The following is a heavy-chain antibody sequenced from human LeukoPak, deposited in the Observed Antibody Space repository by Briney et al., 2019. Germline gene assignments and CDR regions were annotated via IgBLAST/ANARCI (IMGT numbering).Heavy chain of an antibody. CDR2: IYSGGST. V-gene: IGHV3-53*01. CDR3: ARGTSYTAMVRY. J-gene: IGHJ4*02. CDR1: GFTFSSYS. Sequence: GGSLRLSCAASGFTFSSYSMNWVRQAPGKGVEWVSVIYSGGSTYYADSVKGRFTISRDNSKNTLYLQMNSLRAEDTAVYYCARGTSYTAMVRYWGQGTLVTVSS. D-gene: IGHD5-18*01.